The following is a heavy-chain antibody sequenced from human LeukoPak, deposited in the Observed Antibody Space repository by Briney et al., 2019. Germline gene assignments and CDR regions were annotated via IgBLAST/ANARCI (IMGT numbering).Heavy chain of an antibody. CDR2: VSSSSSYI. V-gene: IGHV3-21*01. Sequence: SGGSLRLSCAASGFSLSSYSMNWVRQAPGKGLEWVSSVSSSSSYIYYADSVKGRFTISRDNARNSVYLQMNSLRVEDTAVYYCAVDKSWSFPLWGQGTLVTVSS. CDR3: AVDKSWSFPL. J-gene: IGHJ4*02. CDR1: GFSLSSYS. D-gene: IGHD1-26*01.